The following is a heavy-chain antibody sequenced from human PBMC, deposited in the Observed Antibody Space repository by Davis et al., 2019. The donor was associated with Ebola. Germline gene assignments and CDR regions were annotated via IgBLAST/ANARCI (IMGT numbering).Heavy chain of an antibody. CDR1: GVSISAYY. Sequence: SETLSLTCTVSGVSISAYYWSWIRQPPGKGLEWLGFIYYSGTTKYNPSLKSRVTISVDTSKDQISLKLNSVTAADTAVYYCASRTAARYDYWGQGTLVTVSS. D-gene: IGHD6-6*01. V-gene: IGHV4-59*08. CDR2: IYYSGTT. J-gene: IGHJ4*02. CDR3: ASRTAARYDY.